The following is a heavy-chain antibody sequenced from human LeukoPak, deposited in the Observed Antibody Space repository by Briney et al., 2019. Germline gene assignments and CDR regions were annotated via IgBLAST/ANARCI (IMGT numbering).Heavy chain of an antibody. CDR1: GGSFSGYY. J-gene: IGHJ6*02. CDR3: ARGAAAGTRGLMDV. V-gene: IGHV4-34*01. CDR2: INHSGST. Sequence: TSETLSLTCAVYGGSFSGYYWSWIRQPPGKGLEWIGEINHSGSTNYNPSLKSRVTISVDTSKNQFSLKLSSVTAADTAVYYCARGAAAGTRGLMDVWGQGSTVTVSS. D-gene: IGHD6-13*01.